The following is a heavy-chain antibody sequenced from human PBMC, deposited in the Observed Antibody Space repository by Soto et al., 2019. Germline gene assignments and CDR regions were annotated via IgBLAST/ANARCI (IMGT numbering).Heavy chain of an antibody. CDR2: MSQGGSNL. V-gene: IGHV3-30-3*01. Sequence: QGQLEESGGGVVQPGGSLRLSCAASGFTLSSYAIHWVRQAPGKGLEWVTVMSQGGSNLYFADSVKGRFTIYRDNSKNTLYLQMNSLRSEETAVYYCAREVEYTSAFGISSSFDYWGQGTLVTVSS. D-gene: IGHD6-19*01. CDR1: GFTLSSYA. CDR3: AREVEYTSAFGISSSFDY. J-gene: IGHJ4*02.